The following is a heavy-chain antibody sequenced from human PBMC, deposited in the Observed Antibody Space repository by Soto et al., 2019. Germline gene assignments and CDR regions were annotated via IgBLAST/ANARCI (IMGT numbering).Heavy chain of an antibody. V-gene: IGHV3-30*18. CDR1: GFTFSSYG. Sequence: QVQLVESGGGVVQPGRSLRLSFAASGFTFSSYGMHWVRQAPGKGLEWVAVISYDGSNKYYADSVKGRFTISRDNSKNTLYLQMNSLRAEDTAVYYCAKATYSGPLDYWGQGTLVTVSS. CDR3: AKATYSGPLDY. J-gene: IGHJ4*02. D-gene: IGHD2-15*01. CDR2: ISYDGSNK.